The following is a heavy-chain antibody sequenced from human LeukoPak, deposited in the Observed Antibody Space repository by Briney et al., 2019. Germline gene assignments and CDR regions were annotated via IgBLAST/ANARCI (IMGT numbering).Heavy chain of an antibody. Sequence: SETLSLTCTVSGGSISSYFRSWIRQPPGKGLEWIGYVYYSGSTNYNPSLKSRVTISVDMSKNQFSLKLISMTAADTAVYYCARHIGDYFASGSYRPFFDYWGRGILVTVSS. J-gene: IGHJ4*02. D-gene: IGHD3-10*01. CDR2: VYYSGST. CDR1: GGSISSYF. CDR3: ARHIGDYFASGSYRPFFDY. V-gene: IGHV4-59*08.